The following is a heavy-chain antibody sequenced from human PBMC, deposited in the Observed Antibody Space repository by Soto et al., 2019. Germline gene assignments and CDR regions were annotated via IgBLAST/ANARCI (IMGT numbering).Heavy chain of an antibody. CDR1: GYTFTGYY. J-gene: IGHJ4*02. CDR2: INPNSGGT. V-gene: IGHV1-2*04. D-gene: IGHD2-2*01. Sequence: ASVKVSCKASGYTFTGYYMHWVRQAPGQGLEWMGWINPNSGGTNYAQKFQGWVTMTRDTSISTAYMELSRLRSAATAVYYCARGVSSSTSVGDYFDYWGQGTLVTVSS. CDR3: ARGVSSSTSVGDYFDY.